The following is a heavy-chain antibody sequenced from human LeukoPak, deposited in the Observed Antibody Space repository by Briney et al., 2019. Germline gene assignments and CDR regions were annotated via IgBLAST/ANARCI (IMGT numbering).Heavy chain of an antibody. J-gene: IGHJ6*03. CDR2: ISAYNGNT. Sequence: ASVKVSCKASGYTFTSYGISWVRQAPGQGLEWMGWISAYNGNTNYAQKFQGRVTMTTDTSTSTAYMELRSLRSDDTAVYYCARDKQLDWAHYYYYYMDVWGKGTTVTVSS. CDR1: GYTFTSYG. CDR3: ARDKQLDWAHYYYYYMDV. V-gene: IGHV1-18*01. D-gene: IGHD1-1*01.